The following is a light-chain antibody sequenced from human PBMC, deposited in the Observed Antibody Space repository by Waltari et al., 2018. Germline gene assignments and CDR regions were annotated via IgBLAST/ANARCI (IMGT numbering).Light chain of an antibody. J-gene: IGKJ4*01. CDR2: TAS. CDR1: QSISRY. V-gene: IGKV1-39*01. Sequence: SSLSASLGDRVTITCRASQSISRYLNWFQQKPGKAPNLLIYTASSLETGVPSRFSGSGSGTDFTLTITSLQPEDFATYYCQQSYITPLTFGGGTKVEI. CDR3: QQSYITPLT.